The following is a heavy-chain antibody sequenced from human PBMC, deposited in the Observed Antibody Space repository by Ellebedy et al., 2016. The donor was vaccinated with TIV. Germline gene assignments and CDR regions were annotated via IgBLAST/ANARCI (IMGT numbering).Heavy chain of an antibody. Sequence: GESLKISCEASGIIVSDYFMNWVRQAPGKGLEWVSVLYPDAKTNYTDSVNGRFIVSRDSSKQTLYLQMNSLPAEDQAVYYCASDPGGGGDFGDNWFDPWGQGTLVTVSS. CDR3: ASDPGGGGDFGDNWFDP. J-gene: IGHJ5*02. D-gene: IGHD2-21*01. CDR2: LYPDAKT. CDR1: GIIVSDYF. V-gene: IGHV3-66*01.